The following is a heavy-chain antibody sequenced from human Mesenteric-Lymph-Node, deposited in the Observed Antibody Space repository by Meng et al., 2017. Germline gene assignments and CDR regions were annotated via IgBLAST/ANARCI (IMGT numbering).Heavy chain of an antibody. CDR2: IDTSGTT. J-gene: IGHJ4*02. V-gene: IGHV4-61*02. D-gene: IGHD3-9*01. CDR3: AATTGYNSGNQEDFVH. CDR1: GASISSGSSH. Sequence: SETLSLTCVVSGASISSGSSHWNWIRQPAGKGLEWIGRIDTSGTTYFNSSLKSRVTISVDTSKKQLSLRLSSVTAADTAVYYCAATTGYNSGNQEDFVHWGQGTLVTVSS.